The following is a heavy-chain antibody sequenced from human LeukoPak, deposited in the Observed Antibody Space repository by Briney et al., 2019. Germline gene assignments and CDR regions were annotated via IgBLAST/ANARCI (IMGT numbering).Heavy chain of an antibody. D-gene: IGHD6-13*01. Sequence: GRSLRLSCEVSGLIFSSNVMHWVRQAPGKGLEWVAGISYDGSKRFYADSVRGRFTISRDNSKNTLYVQMNSLRPEDTAVYYCARDRRSWPFEYWGQGTLVTVSS. CDR2: ISYDGSKR. CDR1: GLIFSSNV. CDR3: ARDRRSWPFEY. J-gene: IGHJ4*02. V-gene: IGHV3-30*04.